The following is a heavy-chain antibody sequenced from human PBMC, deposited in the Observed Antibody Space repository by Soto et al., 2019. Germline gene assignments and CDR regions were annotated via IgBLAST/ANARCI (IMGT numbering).Heavy chain of an antibody. CDR2: IATTGETT. CDR3: VRHWGG. V-gene: IGHV3-23*01. J-gene: IGHJ4*01. D-gene: IGHD2-21*01. CDR1: GFTFNTYD. Sequence: EVQLLESGGGLLQPGGSLRLSCAASGFTFNTYDMSGVRQAPGTGLEWVSSIATTGETTFYADSVRGRFTISRDNSKNALFLQINTLRADAPAIYYWVRHWGGWGHGTLVTVSS.